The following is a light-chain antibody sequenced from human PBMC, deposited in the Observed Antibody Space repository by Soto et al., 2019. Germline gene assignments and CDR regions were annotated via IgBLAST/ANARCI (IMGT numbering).Light chain of an antibody. V-gene: IGLV4-69*01. Sequence: QPVLTQSPSASASLGASVKLTCTLSSGHSSYAIAWHQQQPGKGPRYLMKFNSDGSHIKGDGIPDRFSGSSSGAEHYLTISSLQSEDEADYYCQTWGTGIKVFGGGTKLTVL. CDR1: SGHSSYA. CDR3: QTWGTGIKV. CDR2: FNSDGSH. J-gene: IGLJ2*01.